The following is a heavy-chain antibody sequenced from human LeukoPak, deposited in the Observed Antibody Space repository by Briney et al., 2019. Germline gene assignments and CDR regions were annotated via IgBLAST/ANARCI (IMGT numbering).Heavy chain of an antibody. CDR2: IIPIFVTA. CDR1: GGTFISYA. J-gene: IGHJ4*02. V-gene: IGHV1-69*13. Sequence: SVKVSCKASGGTFISYAISWVRQAPGQGLEWMGGIIPIFVTANYAQKFQGRVTITADESTSTAYMELSSLRSEDTAVYYCARTSRGGYSGYDPNFDYWGQGTLVTVSS. D-gene: IGHD5-12*01. CDR3: ARTSRGGYSGYDPNFDY.